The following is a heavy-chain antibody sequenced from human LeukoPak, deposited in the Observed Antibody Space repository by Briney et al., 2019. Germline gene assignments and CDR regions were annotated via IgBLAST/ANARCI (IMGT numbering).Heavy chain of an antibody. Sequence: PGGALRLSCAASRFTYSDHYMNWVRQAPGKGLERVGRTRNKANTYTTEYAAYVTGRFSTSRGDSQSSLYLQMNSLKTEDTAVYYCARGGYCSSASCYGDYYGMDVWGKGTTVTVSS. D-gene: IGHD2-2*01. V-gene: IGHV3-72*01. CDR1: RFTYSDHY. CDR2: TRNKANTYTT. J-gene: IGHJ6*04. CDR3: ARGGYCSSASCYGDYYGMDV.